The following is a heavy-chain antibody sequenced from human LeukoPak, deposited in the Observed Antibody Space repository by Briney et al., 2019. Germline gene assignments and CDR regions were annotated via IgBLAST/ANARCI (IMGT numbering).Heavy chain of an antibody. CDR2: IYYSGST. V-gene: IGHV4-59*01. J-gene: IGHJ4*02. D-gene: IGHD3-16*01. CDR1: GGSISSYY. Sequence: SETLSLTCTVSGGSISSYYWSCIRQPPGKGLEWIGYIYYSGSTNYNPSLKSRVTISVDTSKNQFSLKLSSVTAADTAVYYCASMMPAGYWGQGTLVTVSS. CDR3: ASMMPAGY.